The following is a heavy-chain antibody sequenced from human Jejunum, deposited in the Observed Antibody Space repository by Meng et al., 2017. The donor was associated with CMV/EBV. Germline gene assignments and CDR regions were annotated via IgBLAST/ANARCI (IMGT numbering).Heavy chain of an antibody. Sequence: GMYWVRQAPGKGLEWVAVISYDGGNKYYADSVKARFTISRDNSGNTLYLQMNSLRAEDSAVYYCAKDLSPLSTCTSTICYAPLDYWGQGTLVTVSS. CDR3: AKDLSPLSTCTSTICYAPLDY. CDR2: ISYDGGNK. J-gene: IGHJ4*02. V-gene: IGHV3-30*18. D-gene: IGHD2-2*01. CDR1: G.